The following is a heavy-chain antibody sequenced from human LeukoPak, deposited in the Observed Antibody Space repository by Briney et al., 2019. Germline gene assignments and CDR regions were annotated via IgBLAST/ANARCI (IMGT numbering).Heavy chain of an antibody. Sequence: GGSLRLSCAASGFTVSSSYMSWVRQAPGKGQEWVSVIHSGGSTYYADSVKGRFTISRDNSNNTLYLQMNSLRAEDTAVYYCARLTGYHNYFDYWGQGTLVTVSS. CDR1: GFTVSSSY. CDR3: ARLTGYHNYFDY. D-gene: IGHD3-9*01. CDR2: IHSGGST. J-gene: IGHJ4*02. V-gene: IGHV3-53*01.